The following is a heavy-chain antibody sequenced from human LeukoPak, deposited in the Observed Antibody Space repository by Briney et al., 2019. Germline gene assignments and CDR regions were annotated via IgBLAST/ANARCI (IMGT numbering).Heavy chain of an antibody. V-gene: IGHV4-59*01. CDR2: TYYSGST. CDR3: ARDERYYDSSGYSISGYFQH. J-gene: IGHJ1*01. Sequence: SETLSLTCTVSGGSISSYYWSWIRQPPGKGLEWIGYTYYSGSTNYNPSLKSRVTISVDTSKNQFSLKLSSVTAADTAVYYCARDERYYDSSGYSISGYFQHWGNGTTVTVSS. CDR1: GGSISSYY. D-gene: IGHD3-22*01.